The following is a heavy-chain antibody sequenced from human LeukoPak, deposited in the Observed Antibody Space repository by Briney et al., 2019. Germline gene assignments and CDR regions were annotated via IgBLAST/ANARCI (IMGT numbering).Heavy chain of an antibody. D-gene: IGHD1-14*01. CDR3: ARVEGPEPNWFDP. CDR1: GFTFSSYE. Sequence: GGSLRLSCAASGFTFSSYEMNWVRQAPGKGLEWVSYISSSGSTIYYADSVKGRFTISRDNAKNSLYLPMNSPRAEDTAVYYCARVEGPEPNWFDPWGQGTLVTVSS. CDR2: ISSSGSTI. V-gene: IGHV3-48*03. J-gene: IGHJ5*02.